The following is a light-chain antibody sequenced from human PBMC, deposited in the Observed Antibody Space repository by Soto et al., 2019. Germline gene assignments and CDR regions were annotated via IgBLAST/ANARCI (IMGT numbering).Light chain of an antibody. Sequence: DIQMTQSPSTLSASVGDRVTITCRASQTLNDWLAWYQHKPGQGPKPLIYATSKFETGVPPRFSGSGSGTEFTLTINGLQPDDSATYFYQQYKYYWTFGQGTKVEVK. V-gene: IGKV1-5*03. J-gene: IGKJ1*01. CDR3: QQYKYYWT. CDR2: ATS. CDR1: QTLNDW.